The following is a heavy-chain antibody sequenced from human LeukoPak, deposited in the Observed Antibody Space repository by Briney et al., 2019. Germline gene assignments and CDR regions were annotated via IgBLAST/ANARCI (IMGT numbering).Heavy chain of an antibody. J-gene: IGHJ4*02. V-gene: IGHV3-23*01. D-gene: IGHD5-24*01. CDR2: ISGGGGST. CDR3: AKIGEMATIVWSFDY. CDR1: GFTFTSYS. Sequence: GGSLRLSCAASGFTFTSYSMNWVRQAPGKGLERVSTISGGGGSTYYADSVKGRFTISRDNSKNTLYLQVNSLRAEDTAVYYCAKIGEMATIVWSFDYWGQGTLVTVSS.